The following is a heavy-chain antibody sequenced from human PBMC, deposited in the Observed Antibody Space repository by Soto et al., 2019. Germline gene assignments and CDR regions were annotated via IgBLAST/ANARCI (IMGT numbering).Heavy chain of an antibody. Sequence: VGSLRLSCAASGFTFSSYAMHWVRQAPGKGLEWVAVISYDGSNKYYADSVKGRFTISRDNSKNTLYLQMNSLRAEDTAVYYCARGSRYYEGYYGMDVWGQGTTVTVSS. CDR1: GFTFSSYA. CDR3: ARGSRYYEGYYGMDV. D-gene: IGHD3-22*01. CDR2: ISYDGSNK. V-gene: IGHV3-30-3*01. J-gene: IGHJ6*02.